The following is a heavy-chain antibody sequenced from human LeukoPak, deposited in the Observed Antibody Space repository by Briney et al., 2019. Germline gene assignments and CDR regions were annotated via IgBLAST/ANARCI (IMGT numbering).Heavy chain of an antibody. CDR2: ISSSSSYI. CDR3: AREDWGYYFDY. CDR1: GFTFSSYS. V-gene: IGHV3-21*01. J-gene: IGHJ4*02. Sequence: GGSLRLSCAASGFTFSSYSMNWVRQAPGKGLEWVSSISSSSSYIYYADSVKGRFTISRDNAKNSLYLQMNSLRAEGTAVYYCAREDWGYYFDYWGQGTLVTVSS. D-gene: IGHD7-27*01.